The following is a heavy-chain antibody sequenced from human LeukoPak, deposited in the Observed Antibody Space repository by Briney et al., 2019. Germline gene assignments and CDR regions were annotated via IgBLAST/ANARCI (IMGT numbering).Heavy chain of an antibody. D-gene: IGHD3-22*01. CDR3: ARGRGYYDSSGYYYY. V-gene: IGHV4-34*01. CDR2: INHSGST. J-gene: IGHJ4*02. CDR1: GGSISGYY. Sequence: SETLSLTCTVSGGSISGYYWSWIRQPPGKGLEWIGEINHSGSTNYNPSLKSRVTISVDTSKNQFSLKLSSVTAADTAVYYCARGRGYYDSSGYYYYWGQGTLVTVSS.